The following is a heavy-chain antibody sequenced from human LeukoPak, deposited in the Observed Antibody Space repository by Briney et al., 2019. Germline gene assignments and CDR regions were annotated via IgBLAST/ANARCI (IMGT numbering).Heavy chain of an antibody. V-gene: IGHV3-74*01. Sequence: PGGSLRLSCAASGFTFTTCWMHWVRQAPGKGLVWVSRINGDGSSSNYADSVKGRFTISRDNARNTLYLQMNGLRAEDTALYYCARTSPTSHFDFWGQGTLVTVSS. CDR2: INGDGSSS. CDR3: ARTSPTSHFDF. D-gene: IGHD3-16*01. CDR1: GFTFTTCW. J-gene: IGHJ4*02.